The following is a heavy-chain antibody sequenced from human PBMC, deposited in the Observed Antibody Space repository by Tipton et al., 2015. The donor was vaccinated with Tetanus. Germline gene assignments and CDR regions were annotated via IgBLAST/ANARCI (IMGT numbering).Heavy chain of an antibody. V-gene: IGHV4-31*03. CDR1: GGSISSGGYY. J-gene: IGHJ4*02. CDR3: ARSLGSGRYFDY. Sequence: TLSLTCTVSGGSISSGGYYWSWIRQHPGKGLEWIGYIYYSGSTYYNPSLKSRVTISVDTSKNQFSLKLSSVTAADSAVYYCARSLGSGRYFDYWGQGTLVTVSS. CDR2: IYYSGST. D-gene: IGHD6-19*01.